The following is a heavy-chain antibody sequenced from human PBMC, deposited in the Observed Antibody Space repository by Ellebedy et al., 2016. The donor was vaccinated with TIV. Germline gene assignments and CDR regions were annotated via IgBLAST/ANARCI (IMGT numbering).Heavy chain of an antibody. J-gene: IGHJ4*02. CDR3: ARGDSSSSRVYY. V-gene: IGHV4-59*08. CDR2: IYYSGST. CDR1: GGSISSYY. Sequence: MPSETLSLTCTVSGGSISSYYWSWIRQPPGKGLEWIGSIYYSGSTYYNPSLKSRVTISGDMSKNQFSLKLSSVTAADTAVYYCARGDSSSSRVYYWGQGTLVTVSS. D-gene: IGHD6-6*01.